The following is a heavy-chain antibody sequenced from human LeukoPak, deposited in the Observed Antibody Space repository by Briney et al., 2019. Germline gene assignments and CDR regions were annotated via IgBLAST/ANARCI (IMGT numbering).Heavy chain of an antibody. D-gene: IGHD3-10*01. CDR3: ARGEYYYYYYMDV. Sequence: PGGSLRLSCAASGFTVSSSYMSWDRQAPGKGLEWVSVIYSSAITYYADSVKGRFTISRDNSKNTLYLQMNSLRAEDTAVYYCARGEYYYYYYMDVWGKGTTVTVSS. V-gene: IGHV3-66*02. CDR1: GFTVSSSY. J-gene: IGHJ6*03. CDR2: IYSSAIT.